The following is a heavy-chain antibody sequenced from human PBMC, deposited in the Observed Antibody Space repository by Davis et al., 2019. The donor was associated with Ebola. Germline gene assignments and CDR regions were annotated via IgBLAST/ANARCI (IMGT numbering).Heavy chain of an antibody. CDR3: ARDWGIVGAPWMGYFDY. CDR2: ISSSSSYI. Sequence: GESLKISCAASGFTFSSYWMHWVRQAPGKGLEWVSSISSSSSYIYYADSVKGRFTISRDNAKNSLYLQMNSLRAEDTAVYYCARDWGIVGAPWMGYFDYWGQGTLVTVSS. V-gene: IGHV3-21*01. CDR1: GFTFSSYW. D-gene: IGHD1-26*01. J-gene: IGHJ4*02.